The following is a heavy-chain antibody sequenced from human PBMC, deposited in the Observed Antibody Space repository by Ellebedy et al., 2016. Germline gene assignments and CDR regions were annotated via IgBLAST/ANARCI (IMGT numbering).Heavy chain of an antibody. CDR2: IIPILDMR. CDR1: GGTFNSYA. Sequence: ASVKVSCKASGGTFNSYAISWVRQAPGQGLEWMGRIIPILDMRNYAQRFQGRVTVTADKSTSTVYMELSSLRSEDTAVYYCARAVRGMDVWGQGTTVTVSS. D-gene: IGHD3-10*01. V-gene: IGHV1-69*04. CDR3: ARAVRGMDV. J-gene: IGHJ6*02.